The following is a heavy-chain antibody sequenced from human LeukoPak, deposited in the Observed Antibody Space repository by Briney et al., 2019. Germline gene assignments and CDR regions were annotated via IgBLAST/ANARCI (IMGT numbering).Heavy chain of an antibody. V-gene: IGHV3-23*01. CDR1: GFTFSSYA. CDR3: ARRLRVDSDAFDI. J-gene: IGHJ3*02. D-gene: IGHD4-17*01. CDR2: ISGSGGST. Sequence: LPGGSLRLSCAASGFTFSSYAMSWVRQAPGKGLEWVSAISGSGGSTYYADSVKGRFTISRDNSKNTLYLQMNSLRAEDTALYHCARRLRVDSDAFDIWGQGTMVTVSS.